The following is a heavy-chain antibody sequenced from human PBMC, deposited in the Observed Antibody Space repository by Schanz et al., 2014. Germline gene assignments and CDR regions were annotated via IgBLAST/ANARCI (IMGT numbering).Heavy chain of an antibody. J-gene: IGHJ4*02. Sequence: QVQVVQSGAEVKKPGSSVKVSCKASGGTFSSYTISWVRQAPGQGLEWMGRIISILGIPNYAQKFQGRVTNTADKSTSTAYMELTSLTSEDTAVYYCARGGYSSGWYDRDIAHFASWGQGTLVTVSS. CDR3: ARGGYSSGWYDRDIAHFAS. CDR2: IISILGIP. CDR1: GGTFSSYT. D-gene: IGHD6-19*01. V-gene: IGHV1-69*04.